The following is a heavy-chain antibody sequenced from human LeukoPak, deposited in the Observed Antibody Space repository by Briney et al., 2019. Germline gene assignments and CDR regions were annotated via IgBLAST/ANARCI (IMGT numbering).Heavy chain of an antibody. V-gene: IGHV4-59*01. CDR1: GASISTYY. CDR2: ISYSGGT. J-gene: IGHJ4*02. D-gene: IGHD3-22*01. CDR3: ARVPDTSGYFYYFDY. Sequence: SETLSLTCTVSGASISTYYGGWIRQPPEKRPEWIGHISYSGGTNYNPSLKSRVTISMDTSKNQFSLNLSSVTAADTAVYYCARVPDTSGYFYYFDYWGRGTLVTVSS.